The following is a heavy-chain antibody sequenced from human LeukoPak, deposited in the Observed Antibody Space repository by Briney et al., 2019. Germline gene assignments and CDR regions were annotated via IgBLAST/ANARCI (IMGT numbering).Heavy chain of an antibody. D-gene: IGHD2-15*01. CDR1: GGSISSYY. J-gene: IGHJ4*02. CDR2: IYTSGST. Sequence: SETLSLTCTVSGGSISSYYWSWIRQPAGKGLEWIGRIYTSGSTNYNPSLKSRVTMSVDTSKNQFSLKLSSVTAADTAVYYCATVYCSGGSCYIGDYWGQGTLVTVSS. CDR3: ATVYCSGGSCYIGDY. V-gene: IGHV4-4*07.